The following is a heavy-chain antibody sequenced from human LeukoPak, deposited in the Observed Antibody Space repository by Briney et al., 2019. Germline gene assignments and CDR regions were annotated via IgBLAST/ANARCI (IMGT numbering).Heavy chain of an antibody. V-gene: IGHV4-59*08. CDR1: GGSISSYY. CDR3: AGGDSSSWPRGNWFDP. CDR2: IYYSGST. J-gene: IGHJ5*02. D-gene: IGHD6-13*01. Sequence: PSETLSLTCTVSGGSISSYYWSWIRQPPGKGLEWIGYIYYSGSTNYNPSLKSRVTISVDTSKNQFSLKLSSVTAADTAVYYCAGGDSSSWPRGNWFDPWGQGTLVTVSS.